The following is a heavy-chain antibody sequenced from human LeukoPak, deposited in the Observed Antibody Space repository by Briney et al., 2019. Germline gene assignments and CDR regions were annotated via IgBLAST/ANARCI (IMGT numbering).Heavy chain of an antibody. V-gene: IGHV3-48*03. CDR2: ISSSGSTI. D-gene: IGHD4-23*01. CDR1: GFTFRSYE. Sequence: PGGSLRLSCAASGFTFRSYEMNWVRQAPGKGLEWVSYISSSGSTIYYADSVKGRFTISRDNAKNSLYLQMNRLRGEDTAVSYFGRETYGGNLYYYYYGMDVWGQGTTVTVSS. CDR3: GRETYGGNLYYYYYGMDV. J-gene: IGHJ6*02.